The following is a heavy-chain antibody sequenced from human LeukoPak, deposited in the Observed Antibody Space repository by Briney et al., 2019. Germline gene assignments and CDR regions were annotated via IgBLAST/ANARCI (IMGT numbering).Heavy chain of an antibody. CDR3: TSSTYYYDSSGYRDDY. V-gene: IGHV3-23*01. D-gene: IGHD3-22*01. J-gene: IGHJ4*02. Sequence: GGSLRLSCAASGFAFSSYAMSWVRQAPGKGLEWVSSIISSGGVTYYADSVKGRFTISRDNSKNTVYLQMNSLKTEDTAVYYCTSSTYYYDSSGYRDDYWGQGTLVTVSP. CDR1: GFAFSSYA. CDR2: IISSGGVT.